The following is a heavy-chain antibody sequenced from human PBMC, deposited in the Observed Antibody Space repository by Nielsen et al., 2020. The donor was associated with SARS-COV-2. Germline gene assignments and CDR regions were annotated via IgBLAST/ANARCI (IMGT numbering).Heavy chain of an antibody. J-gene: IGHJ5*02. Sequence: SQTLSLTCAISGDSVSSNSAAWNWIRQSPSRGLEWLGRTYYRSKWYNDYAVSVKSRITINPDTSKNQFSLHLKSVTPDDTAVYYCARASGWPYNWFGPWGQGTLVTVSS. D-gene: IGHD6-19*01. V-gene: IGHV6-1*01. CDR2: TYYRSKWYN. CDR3: ARASGWPYNWFGP. CDR1: GDSVSSNSAA.